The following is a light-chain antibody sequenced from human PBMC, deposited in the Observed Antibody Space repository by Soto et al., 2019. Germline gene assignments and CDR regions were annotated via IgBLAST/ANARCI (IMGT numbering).Light chain of an antibody. CDR3: QLYDNLPLFT. CDR2: AAS. Sequence: ESVLTQSPGTLSLSAGERATLSCRASQSVSSKYLAWYLQKPGQAPRLLIYAASSRAAGVPDRFSGSGSGTEFPLTISGLEPEDFAVYYCQLYDNLPLFTFGQGTRLEI. V-gene: IGKV3-20*01. CDR1: QSVSSKY. J-gene: IGKJ2*01.